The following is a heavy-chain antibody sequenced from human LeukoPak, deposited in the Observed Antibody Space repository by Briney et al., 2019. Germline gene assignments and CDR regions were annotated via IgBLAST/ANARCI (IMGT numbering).Heavy chain of an antibody. V-gene: IGHV3-30*02. CDR1: GFIFSTYG. D-gene: IGHD3-9*01. CDR2: IRYDGSNK. CDR3: SKDGDYDIFTGYIDY. Sequence: GRSLRPSWTPSGFIFSTYGMHWVRQAPGEGLEWVAFIRYDGSNKYYADSVKGRFTISRDNSVNTLSLQMNSLGTEYTAMFYCSKDGDYDIFTGYIDYWGQGTLVTVSS. J-gene: IGHJ4*02.